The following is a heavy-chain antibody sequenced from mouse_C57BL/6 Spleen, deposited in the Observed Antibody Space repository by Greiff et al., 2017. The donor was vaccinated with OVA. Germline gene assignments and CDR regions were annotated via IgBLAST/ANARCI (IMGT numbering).Heavy chain of an antibody. CDR3: ARDADYYGSSPYWYFDV. D-gene: IGHD1-1*01. J-gene: IGHJ1*03. CDR2: ISDGGSYT. CDR1: GFTFSSYA. V-gene: IGHV5-4*01. Sequence: EVKLVESGGGLVKPGGSPKLSCAASGFTFSSYALSWVRQTSEKRLEWVATISDGGSYTYYPDNVKGRFTISRDNAKNNLYLQMSHLKSEDTAMYYCARDADYYGSSPYWYFDVWGTGTTVTVSS.